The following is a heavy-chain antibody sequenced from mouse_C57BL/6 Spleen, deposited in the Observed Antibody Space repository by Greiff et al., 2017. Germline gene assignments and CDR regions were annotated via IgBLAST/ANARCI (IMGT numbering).Heavy chain of an antibody. CDR1: GFNIKDYY. CDR3: ASPYDYDAMDY. D-gene: IGHD6-5*01. J-gene: IGHJ4*01. CDR2: IDPEDGET. V-gene: IGHV14-2*01. Sequence: VQLQQSGAELVKPGASVKLSCTASGFNIKDYYMHWVKQRTEQGLEWIGRIDPEDGETKYAPKFLGKATITADTSSNTAYLQLSSLTSEDTAVYYCASPYDYDAMDYWGQGTSVTVSS.